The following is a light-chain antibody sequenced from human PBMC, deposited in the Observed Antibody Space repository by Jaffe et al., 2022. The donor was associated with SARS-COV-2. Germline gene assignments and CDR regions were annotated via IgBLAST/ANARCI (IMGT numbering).Light chain of an antibody. CDR3: QQYGSSPYT. Sequence: EVVLTQSPGTLSLSPGERATLSCRASQSVSSNHLAWYQQKPGQAPRLLIYGTSNRATGIPDRFSGSGSGTDFTLTISRLEPEDFAVYSCQQYGSSPYTFGQGTKLEIK. J-gene: IGKJ2*01. CDR1: QSVSSNH. V-gene: IGKV3-20*01. CDR2: GTS.